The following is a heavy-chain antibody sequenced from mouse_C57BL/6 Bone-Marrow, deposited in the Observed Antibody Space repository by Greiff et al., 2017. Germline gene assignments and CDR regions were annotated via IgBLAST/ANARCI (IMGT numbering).Heavy chain of an antibody. CDR3: ASGRRLLRF. V-gene: IGHV5-4*01. Sequence: DVHLVESGGGLVKPGGSLKLSCAASGSTSSSYAMSWVRQTPEKRLEWVATSSDGGSYTYYPDNVTGRFPISRDNAKNNLYLQMSHLKSEDTAMSYCASGRRLLRFWCTGNTVTVSS. J-gene: IGHJ1*03. CDR1: GSTSSSYA. CDR2: SSDGGSYT. D-gene: IGHD1-1*01.